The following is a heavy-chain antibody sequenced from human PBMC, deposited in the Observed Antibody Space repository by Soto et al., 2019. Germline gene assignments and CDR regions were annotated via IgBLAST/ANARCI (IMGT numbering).Heavy chain of an antibody. CDR1: GYAFTSCG. Sequence: GASVKVSCKASGYAFTSCGISWVRQAPGQGLEWMGWISAYNGNTNYAQKPQGRVTMTTDTSTSTAYMELRSLRSDDTAVYYCASVRRWLQAVFDYWGQGTLVTVSS. CDR2: ISAYNGNT. V-gene: IGHV1-18*01. D-gene: IGHD5-12*01. J-gene: IGHJ4*02. CDR3: ASVRRWLQAVFDY.